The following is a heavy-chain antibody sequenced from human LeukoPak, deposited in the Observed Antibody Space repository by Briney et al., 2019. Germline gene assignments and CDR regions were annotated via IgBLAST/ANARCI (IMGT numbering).Heavy chain of an antibody. V-gene: IGHV4-39*07. CDR3: ARELRGSYYDY. J-gene: IGHJ4*02. D-gene: IGHD3-16*01. CDR2: IYYSGST. CDR1: GASVSGSAYY. Sequence: PSETLSLTCTVSGASVSGSAYYWGWLRQPPGKGLEWIGNIYYSGSTYYNESLESRVTISIDTSKNQFSLKLSSVTAADTAVYYCARELRGSYYDYWGQGTLVTVSS.